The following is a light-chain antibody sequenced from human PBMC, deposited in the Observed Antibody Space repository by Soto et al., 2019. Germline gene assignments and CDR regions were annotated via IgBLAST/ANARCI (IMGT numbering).Light chain of an antibody. CDR2: GAS. CDR1: QSVSRNY. Sequence: EIVLTQSPGTLSLSPGERATLSCRASQSVSRNYLAWYQQKPGQAPRLLIYGASSRATGIPDKFSGGGSGTDFTLTISRLEPEDFAVYYCQQYDSSPITFGQGTKVDIK. J-gene: IGKJ1*01. CDR3: QQYDSSPIT. V-gene: IGKV3-20*01.